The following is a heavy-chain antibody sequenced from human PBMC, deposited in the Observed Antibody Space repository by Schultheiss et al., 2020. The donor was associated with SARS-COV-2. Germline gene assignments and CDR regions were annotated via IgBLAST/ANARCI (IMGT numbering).Heavy chain of an antibody. J-gene: IGHJ3*02. D-gene: IGHD6-13*01. CDR2: IWYDGSNK. V-gene: IGHV3-33*08. CDR1: GFIVSSNY. CDR3: ASRVSYSLDAFDI. Sequence: GGSLRLSCAASGFIVSSNYMSWVRQAPGKGLEWVAVIWYDGSNKYYADSVKGRFAISRDNSKNTLYLQMNSLRAEDTAVYYCASRVSYSLDAFDIWGQGTMVTVSS.